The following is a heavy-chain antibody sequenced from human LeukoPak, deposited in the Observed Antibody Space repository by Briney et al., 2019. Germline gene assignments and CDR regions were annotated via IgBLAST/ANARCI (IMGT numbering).Heavy chain of an antibody. CDR2: ISFDGTNQ. CDR1: GFPFNYYG. CDR3: AKDFNFYGYHNVGDY. Sequence: PGGSLRLSCAASGFPFNYYGMHWVRPAPGKGLEWVAVISFDGTNQYYADSVQGRFTISSDNSETTLYLQMNSLRAEDTAVYYCAKDFNFYGYHNVGDYWGQGTLVTVSS. V-gene: IGHV3-30*18. J-gene: IGHJ4*02. D-gene: IGHD5-18*01.